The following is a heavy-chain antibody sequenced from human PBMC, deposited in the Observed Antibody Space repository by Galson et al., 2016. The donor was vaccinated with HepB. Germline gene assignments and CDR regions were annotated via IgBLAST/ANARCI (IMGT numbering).Heavy chain of an antibody. J-gene: IGHJ6*02. D-gene: IGHD3-10*01. V-gene: IGHV3-33*01. CDR3: ARASGGTYYDYAMDV. CDR2: IWFDGRKI. Sequence: SLRLSCAASTSTCSGSGMHWVRQAPGKGLEWVAIIWFDGRKIYYGDSVKGRFTISRDNSKKTLSLQMNSLRVEDTAVYYWARASGGTYYDYAMDVWGQGTTVIVSS. CDR1: TSTCSGSG.